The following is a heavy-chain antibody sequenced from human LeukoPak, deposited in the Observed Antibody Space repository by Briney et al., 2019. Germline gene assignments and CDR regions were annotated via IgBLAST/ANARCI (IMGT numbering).Heavy chain of an antibody. J-gene: IGHJ4*02. CDR3: ARASFTMVRGVIGY. Sequence: GGSLRLSCAASGFTFGSYWMSWVRQAPGKGLEWVANIKQDGSEKYYVDSVNGRFTISRDNAKNSLYLQMNSLRAEDTAVYYCARASFTMVRGVIGYWGQEPLVTVSP. V-gene: IGHV3-7*01. D-gene: IGHD3-10*01. CDR1: GFTFGSYW. CDR2: IKQDGSEK.